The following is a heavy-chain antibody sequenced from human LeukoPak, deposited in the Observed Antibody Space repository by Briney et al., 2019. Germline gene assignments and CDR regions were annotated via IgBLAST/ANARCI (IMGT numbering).Heavy chain of an antibody. CDR1: GGTLSSYA. CDR2: ILPIFGTA. J-gene: IGHJ6*03. V-gene: IGHV1-69*05. CDR3: ARLATLYYYDSSGTYYMDV. Sequence: SVTVSCKSSGGTLSSYAISWVRQAPGQGLEWMGGILPIFGTANYAQKFQGRVTITTDESTSTAYMELSSLRSEDTAVYYCARLATLYYYDSSGTYYMDVWGKGTTVTVSS. D-gene: IGHD3-22*01.